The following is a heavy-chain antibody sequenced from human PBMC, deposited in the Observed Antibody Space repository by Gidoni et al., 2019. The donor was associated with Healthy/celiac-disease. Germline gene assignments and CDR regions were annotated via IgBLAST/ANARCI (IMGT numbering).Heavy chain of an antibody. J-gene: IGHJ4*02. CDR1: PPPISSSSYY. V-gene: IGHV4-39*01. Sequence: QLQLQESGPGLVKPSETLSLTCTPPPPPISSSSYYWGWIRQPPGKGLEWIGSIYYSGSTYYNPSLKSRVTISVDTSKNQFSLKLSSVTAADTAVYYCARHGDVDTAMVTDYWGQGTLVTVSS. CDR3: ARHGDVDTAMVTDY. D-gene: IGHD5-18*01. CDR2: IYYSGST.